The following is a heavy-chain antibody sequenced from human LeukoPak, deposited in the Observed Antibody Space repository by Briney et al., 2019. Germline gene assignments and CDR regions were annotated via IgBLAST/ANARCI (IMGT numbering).Heavy chain of an antibody. V-gene: IGHV4-34*01. Sequence: SETLSLTCAVYGGSFSGYYWSWIRQPPGKGLEWIGGINHSGGTNYNPSLKSQVTISVDTSKNQFSLKLSSVTAADTAVYYCARHLRSSGLLSFGFDYWGQGTLVTVSS. D-gene: IGHD3-22*01. J-gene: IGHJ4*02. CDR3: ARHLRSSGLLSFGFDY. CDR2: INHSGGT. CDR1: GGSFSGYY.